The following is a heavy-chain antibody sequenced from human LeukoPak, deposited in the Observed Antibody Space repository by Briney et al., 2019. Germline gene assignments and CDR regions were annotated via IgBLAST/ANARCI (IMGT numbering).Heavy chain of an antibody. CDR2: ISSSGSTI. D-gene: IGHD5-18*01. CDR3: ARGVYSYGYKYYYYYMDV. Sequence: PGGSLRLSCAASEFTFSDYYMSWIRQAPGKGLEWVSYISSSGSTIYYADSVKGRFTISRDNAKNSLYLQMNSLRAEDTAVYYCARGVYSYGYKYYYYYMDVWGKGTTVTVSS. V-gene: IGHV3-11*04. CDR1: EFTFSDYY. J-gene: IGHJ6*03.